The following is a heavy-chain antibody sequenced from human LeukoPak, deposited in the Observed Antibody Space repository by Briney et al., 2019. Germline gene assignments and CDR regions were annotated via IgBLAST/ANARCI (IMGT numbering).Heavy chain of an antibody. CDR2: ISGSSGST. CDR3: AKGRPITMIVVVTIDFDY. Sequence: GGSLRLSCAASGFTFSTYAMSWVRQAPGKGLEWVSAISGSSGSTYYADSVKGRFTISRDNSKNTLYLQMNSLRAEDTAVYYCAKGRPITMIVVVTIDFDYWGQGTLVTVSS. CDR1: GFTFSTYA. V-gene: IGHV3-23*01. J-gene: IGHJ4*02. D-gene: IGHD3-22*01.